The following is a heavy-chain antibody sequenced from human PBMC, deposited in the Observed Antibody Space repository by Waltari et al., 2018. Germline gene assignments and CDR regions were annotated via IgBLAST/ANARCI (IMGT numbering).Heavy chain of an antibody. CDR1: GGTFSSYA. CDR2: IIPIFGTA. D-gene: IGHD5-12*01. CDR3: ASSNDGMVATNYYYYYMDV. Sequence: QVQLVQSGAEVKKPGSSVKVSCKASGGTFSSYAISWVRQAPGQGLEWMGGIIPIFGTANYAQKFQGRVTITADKSTSTAYMELSSLRSEDTAVYYCASSNDGMVATNYYYYYMDVWGKGTTVTVSS. V-gene: IGHV1-69*14. J-gene: IGHJ6*03.